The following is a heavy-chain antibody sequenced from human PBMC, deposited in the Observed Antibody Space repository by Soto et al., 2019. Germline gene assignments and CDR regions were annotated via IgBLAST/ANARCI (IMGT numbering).Heavy chain of an antibody. J-gene: IGHJ6*02. CDR3: ARSQGSSTSLEIYYYYYYGMDV. CDR2: IIPITATA. V-gene: IGHV1-69*01. D-gene: IGHD2-2*01. CDR1: GGTFGSYA. Sequence: QVQLVQSGAEVKKPGSSVKVSCKASGGTFGSYAISWVRQAPGQGLEWMGGIIPITATANYAQKFQGRVTITADESPSTASMQLSSLRSEDTAVYYCARSQGSSTSLEIYYYYYYGMDVWGQGTTVTVSS.